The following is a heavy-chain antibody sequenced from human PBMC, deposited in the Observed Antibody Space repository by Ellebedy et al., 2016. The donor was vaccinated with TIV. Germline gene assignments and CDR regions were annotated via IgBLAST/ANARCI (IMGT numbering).Heavy chain of an antibody. CDR2: ICTSGTT. Sequence: SETLSLTXTVSGGSFSSSDCYWGWIRQSPGKGLQWIGSICTSGTTYYNPSLKSRLTISVDTSKNQFSLKLSSVTAADTAVYYCARFGGYIGMDVWGQGTTVTVSS. J-gene: IGHJ6*02. D-gene: IGHD5-12*01. CDR3: ARFGGYIGMDV. CDR1: GGSFSSSDCY. V-gene: IGHV4-39*01.